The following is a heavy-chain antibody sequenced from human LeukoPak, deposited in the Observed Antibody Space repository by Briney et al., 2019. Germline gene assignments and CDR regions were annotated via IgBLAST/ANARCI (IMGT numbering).Heavy chain of an antibody. CDR1: GFTFSSYS. CDR2: ISSSSSYI. CDR3: ATEDFGGLDY. D-gene: IGHD4-23*01. Sequence: GGSLRLSCAASGFTFSSYSMNWVRQAPGKGLEWVSSISSSSSYIYYADSVKGRFTISRDNAKNSLYLQMNSLRGEDTAVYYCATEDFGGLDYWGQGTLVTVSS. V-gene: IGHV3-21*01. J-gene: IGHJ4*02.